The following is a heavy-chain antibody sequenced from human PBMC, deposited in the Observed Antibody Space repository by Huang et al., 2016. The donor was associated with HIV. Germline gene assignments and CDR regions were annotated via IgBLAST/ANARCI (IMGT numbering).Heavy chain of an antibody. CDR2: IRHDGSNK. J-gene: IGHJ5*02. CDR3: AKETYYYQNSGYPTNWFDP. V-gene: IGHV3-30*02. Sequence: QVQLVESGGGVVQPGGSLRLSCAASGFTFSSSGMHWVRQAPGKGLEWVAFIRHDGSNKYNTASVKGLFTISRDNSKDTLYLQMTDLRAEDTAIYYCAKETYYYQNSGYPTNWFDPWGQGTLVTVSS. CDR1: GFTFSSSG. D-gene: IGHD3-22*01.